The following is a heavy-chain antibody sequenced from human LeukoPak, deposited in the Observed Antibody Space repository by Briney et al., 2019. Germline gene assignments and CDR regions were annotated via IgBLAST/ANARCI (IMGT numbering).Heavy chain of an antibody. J-gene: IGHJ3*02. D-gene: IGHD2/OR15-2a*01. Sequence: SETLSLTCTVSGDSSSNSIYYWGWIRQPPGKGLEWIGSIYYSGNTYYNPSLKSRVTISVDTSKNQFSLKLSSVTAADTAVYYCARDTLTGGTFDIWGQGTMITVSS. CDR2: IYYSGNT. CDR3: ARDTLTGGTFDI. CDR1: GDSSSNSIYY. V-gene: IGHV4-39*07.